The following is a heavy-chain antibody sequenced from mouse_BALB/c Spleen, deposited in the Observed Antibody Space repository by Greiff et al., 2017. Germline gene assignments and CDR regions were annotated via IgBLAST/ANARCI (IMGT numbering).Heavy chain of an antibody. CDR3: ARGPTYYGSSPWYFDV. Sequence: EVKVVESGGGLVQPGGSRKLSCAASGFTFSDYGMAWVRQAPGKGPEWVAFISNLAYSIYYADTVTGRFTISRENAKNTLYLEMSSLRSEDTAMYYCARGPTYYGSSPWYFDVWGAGTTVTVSS. CDR1: GFTFSDYG. J-gene: IGHJ1*01. D-gene: IGHD1-1*01. V-gene: IGHV5-15*02. CDR2: ISNLAYSI.